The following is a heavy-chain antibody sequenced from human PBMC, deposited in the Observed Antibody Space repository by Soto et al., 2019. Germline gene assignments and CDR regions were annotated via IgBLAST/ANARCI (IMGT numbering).Heavy chain of an antibody. CDR2: ISPYNENT. CDR3: ARVPQYVSSWKSFCDP. Sequence: SVKVSCKASGYTFTSYDINWVRQAPGQGLEWMGWISPYNENTIYAQKFQGRVTMTKDTSTSTVYMELTSLKSDDTAVYDCARVPQYVSSWKSFCDPWG. V-gene: IGHV1-18*01. D-gene: IGHD6-13*01. CDR1: GYTFTSYD. J-gene: IGHJ5*02.